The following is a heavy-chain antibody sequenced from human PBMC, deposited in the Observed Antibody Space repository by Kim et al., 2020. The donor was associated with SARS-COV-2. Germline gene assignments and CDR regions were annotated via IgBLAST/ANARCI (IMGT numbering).Heavy chain of an antibody. CDR3: ARRAGSSLDY. CDR2: INTGNGNT. Sequence: ASVKVSCKASGYTFSSYVIHWVRRAPGQRLEWMGWINTGNGNTKYSQNFQGRVTITRDTSASTAYMQLSSLKSDDTAVFFCARRAGSSLDYWGQGTLVTV. J-gene: IGHJ4*02. V-gene: IGHV1-3*04. D-gene: IGHD6-6*01. CDR1: GYTFSSYV.